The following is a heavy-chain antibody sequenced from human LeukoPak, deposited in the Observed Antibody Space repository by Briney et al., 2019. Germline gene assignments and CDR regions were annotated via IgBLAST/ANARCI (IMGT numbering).Heavy chain of an antibody. J-gene: IGHJ4*02. Sequence: SETLSLTCTVSXCSIXXXXXYWSXIRQXXXXXXEWIGYIYYSGSTYYNPSLKSRVTISVDTSKNQFSLKLSSVTAADTAVYYCATDSYGRVFDYWGRGTLVTVSS. CDR1: XCSIXXXXXY. D-gene: IGHD5-18*01. V-gene: IGHV4-31*03. CDR3: ATDSYGRVFDY. CDR2: IYYSGST.